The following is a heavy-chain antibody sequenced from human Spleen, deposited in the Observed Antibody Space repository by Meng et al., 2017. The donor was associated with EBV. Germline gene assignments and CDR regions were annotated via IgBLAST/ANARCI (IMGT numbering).Heavy chain of an antibody. CDR2: INPSGGSA. Sequence: QVEVGHSGADVKKHGAAVTVSCKASGYTSPNSYVDWVEQAPGQRLEWMAIINPSGGSADYAETFQDRVTLTRDTSTSTVYMELSSLRSDDTAVYYCARSPMEWELATANLDYWGQGTLVTVSS. V-gene: IGHV1-46*01. CDR3: ARSPMEWELATANLDY. J-gene: IGHJ4*02. CDR1: GYTSPNSY. D-gene: IGHD1-26*01.